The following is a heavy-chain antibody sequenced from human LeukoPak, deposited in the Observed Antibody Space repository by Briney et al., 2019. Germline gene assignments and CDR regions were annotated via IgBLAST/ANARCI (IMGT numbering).Heavy chain of an antibody. CDR1: GLTFKSYS. CDR2: ISGSGSAI. J-gene: IGHJ4*02. V-gene: IGHV3-48*01. CDR3: ARKNDLDN. D-gene: IGHD1-1*01. Sequence: GGSLRLSCAVSGLTFKSYSMNWIRQAPGKGLEWVSYISGSGSAIYYADSVKGRFTISRDNAKDSLYLQMDSLRAEDTAVYYCARKNDLDNWGQGTQVTVSS.